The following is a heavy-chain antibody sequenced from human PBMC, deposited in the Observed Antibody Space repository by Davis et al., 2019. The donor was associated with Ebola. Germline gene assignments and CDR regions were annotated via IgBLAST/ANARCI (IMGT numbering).Heavy chain of an antibody. Sequence: MPSETLSLTCTVSGDSISNNAYYWGWIRQPPGRGLEWIGTISYSGSTYYRPSLKSRVSISLDTSKNQFSLELRSVTAEDAAIYYCARRLSGTFVVNSWGQGTLVTVSS. CDR2: ISYSGST. J-gene: IGHJ4*02. D-gene: IGHD1-26*01. CDR3: ARRLSGTFVVNS. CDR1: GDSISNNAYY. V-gene: IGHV4-39*01.